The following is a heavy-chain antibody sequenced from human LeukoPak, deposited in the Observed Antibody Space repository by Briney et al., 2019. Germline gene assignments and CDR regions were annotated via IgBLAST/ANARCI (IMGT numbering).Heavy chain of an antibody. D-gene: IGHD6-13*01. Sequence: PGGSLRLSCAAPGFTFDDDGMSWVRQAPGKGLEWVSGINWNGGSTGYADSVKGRFTISRDNDKNSLYLQMNSLRAEDTALYYCARDGSSSGHDAFDIWGQGTMVTVSS. V-gene: IGHV3-20*04. CDR1: GFTFDDDG. CDR2: INWNGGST. J-gene: IGHJ3*02. CDR3: ARDGSSSGHDAFDI.